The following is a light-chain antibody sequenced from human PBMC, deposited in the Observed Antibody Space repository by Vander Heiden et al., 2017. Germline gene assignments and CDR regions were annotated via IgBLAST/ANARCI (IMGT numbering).Light chain of an antibody. V-gene: IGLV2-23*02. J-gene: IGLJ1*01. CDR3: CSFAVGSTYV. Sequence: QSALTQPASVSGSAGPSITISCTGTSSDVGRYDLVSWYQQHPGNAPKLIIYEVIKRPSGVSNRFSGSKSANTASLTISGLQAEDEADYYCCSFAVGSTYVFGTGTKVTVL. CDR2: EVI. CDR1: SSDVGRYDL.